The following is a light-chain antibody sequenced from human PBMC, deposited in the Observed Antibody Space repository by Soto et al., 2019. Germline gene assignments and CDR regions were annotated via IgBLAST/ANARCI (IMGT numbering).Light chain of an antibody. J-gene: IGKJ2*01. Sequence: ESMLTQSPGTLSLSPGERATLSCRASQSVSTRHLAWYQQKPGQAPRLLIYGASIRATGIPDRFSGSGSGTDFTLTISRLEPEDFAVYYCHQFGSSPPAFTFGQGTKLEI. V-gene: IGKV3-20*01. CDR2: GAS. CDR3: HQFGSSPPAFT. CDR1: QSVSTRH.